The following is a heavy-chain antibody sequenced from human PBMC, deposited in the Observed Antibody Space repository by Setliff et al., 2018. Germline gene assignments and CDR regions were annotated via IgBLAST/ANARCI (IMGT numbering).Heavy chain of an antibody. CDR1: GYTLTSYG. Sequence: GASVKVSCKASGYTLTSYGFSWVRQAPGQGLEWMGWISAYNGNTNYGQKYQGRVTMTTDTYTNTVYMELRSLRSDDTAVYFCVREYSGGGLMWGQGTMVTVSS. CDR2: ISAYNGNT. CDR3: VREYSGGGLM. J-gene: IGHJ3*01. V-gene: IGHV1-18*01. D-gene: IGHD6-19*01.